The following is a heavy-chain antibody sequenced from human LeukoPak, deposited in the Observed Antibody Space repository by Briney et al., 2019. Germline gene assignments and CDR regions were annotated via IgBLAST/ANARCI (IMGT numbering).Heavy chain of an antibody. V-gene: IGHV4-34*01. CDR3: ARGYCSGGSCQYNWFDP. Sequence: SETLSLTCAVYGGSFSGYYWSWIRQPPGKGLEWIGEINHSGSTNYNPSLKSRVTISVDTSKNQFSLKLSSVTAADTAVYYCARGYCSGGSCQYNWFDPWGQGTLVTVSS. CDR1: GGSFSGYY. D-gene: IGHD2-15*01. J-gene: IGHJ5*02. CDR2: INHSGST.